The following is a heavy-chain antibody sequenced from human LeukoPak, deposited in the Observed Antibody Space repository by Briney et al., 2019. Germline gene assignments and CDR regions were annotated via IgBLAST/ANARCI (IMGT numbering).Heavy chain of an antibody. D-gene: IGHD2-15*01. CDR3: ARGYIVVVVAATNNWFDP. V-gene: IGHV4-39*07. CDR2: IYYSGST. Sequence: SETLSLTCTVSGGSISSSSYYWGWIRQPPGKGLEWIGSIYYSGSTYYNPSLKSRVTISVDTSKNQFSLKLSSVTAADTAVYYCARGYIVVVVAATNNWFDPWGQGTLVTVSS. CDR1: GGSISSSSYY. J-gene: IGHJ5*02.